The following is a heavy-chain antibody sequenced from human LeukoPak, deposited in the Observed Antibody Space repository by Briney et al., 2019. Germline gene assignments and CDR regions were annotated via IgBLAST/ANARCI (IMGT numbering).Heavy chain of an antibody. CDR1: GGSISSYY. CDR3: ARAQQQLVHWFDP. CDR2: IYHSGST. D-gene: IGHD6-13*01. J-gene: IGHJ5*02. V-gene: IGHV4-59*01. Sequence: PSETLSLTCTVSGGSISSYYWSWIRQPPGKGLEWIGYIYHSGSTNYNPSLKSRVTISVDTSKNQFSLKLSSVTAADTAVYYCARAQQQLVHWFDPWGQGTLVTVSS.